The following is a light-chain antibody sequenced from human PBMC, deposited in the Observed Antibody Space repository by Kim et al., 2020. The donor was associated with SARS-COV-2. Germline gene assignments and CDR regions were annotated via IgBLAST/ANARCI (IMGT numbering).Light chain of an antibody. J-gene: IGKJ5*01. V-gene: IGKV3-15*01. CDR1: QSVSGY. CDR3: QQYDSWPMT. CDR2: GAS. Sequence: VSTGERVTLSGRASQSVSGYLAWYQHKPVQAPRLLVYGASTRVTGIPARFSGSGSGTEFTLTISSLQSEDFAVYYCQQYDSWPMTFGQGTRLEIK.